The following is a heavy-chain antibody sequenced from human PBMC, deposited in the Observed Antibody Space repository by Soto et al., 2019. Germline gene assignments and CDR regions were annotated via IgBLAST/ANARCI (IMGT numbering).Heavy chain of an antibody. V-gene: IGHV6-1*01. J-gene: IGHJ3*02. Sequence: KQSQTLSLTCAISGDSVSSNSAAWNWIRQSPSRGLEWLGRTYYRSKWYNDYAVSVKSRITINPDTSKNQFSLQLNSVTPEDTAVYYCALSKAAAALHDAFDIWGQGTMVTVSS. CDR2: TYYRSKWYN. D-gene: IGHD6-13*01. CDR1: GDSVSSNSAA. CDR3: ALSKAAAALHDAFDI.